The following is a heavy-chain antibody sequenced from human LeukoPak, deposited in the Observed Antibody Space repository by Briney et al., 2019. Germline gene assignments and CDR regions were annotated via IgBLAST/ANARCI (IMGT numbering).Heavy chain of an antibody. D-gene: IGHD6-19*01. CDR3: ARDREGIAVAGYDY. Sequence: SLRLSCAASGFTFSSYSMTWVRRAPGQGLEWVSAISSSSSYIYYADSVKGRFTISRDNAKNSLYLQMNSLRAEDTAVYYCARDREGIAVAGYDYWGQGTLVTVSS. J-gene: IGHJ4*02. CDR2: ISSSSSYI. CDR1: GFTFSSYS. V-gene: IGHV3-21*01.